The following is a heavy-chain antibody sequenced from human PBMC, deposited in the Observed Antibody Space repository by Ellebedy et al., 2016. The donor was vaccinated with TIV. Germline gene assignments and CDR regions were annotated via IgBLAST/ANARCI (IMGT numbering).Heavy chain of an antibody. D-gene: IGHD1-26*01. Sequence: GVSLKISXAASGFTFSNYAMNWVRQAPGKGLEWVAFISYDGNNKYYADSVKGRFTLSRDNSKNTLYLEMNSLRAEDTAVYYCARDRSYSPTYWGQGTLVTVSS. J-gene: IGHJ4*02. CDR1: GFTFSNYA. CDR2: ISYDGNNK. CDR3: ARDRSYSPTY. V-gene: IGHV3-30*04.